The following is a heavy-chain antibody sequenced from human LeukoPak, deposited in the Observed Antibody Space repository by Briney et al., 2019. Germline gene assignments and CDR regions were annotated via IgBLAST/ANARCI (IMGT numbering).Heavy chain of an antibody. J-gene: IGHJ5*02. D-gene: IGHD3-22*01. Sequence: SVKVSCKASGGTFSSYAISWVRQAPGQGLEWMGGIIPIFGTANYAQKFQGRVTITADESTSTAYMELSSLRSEDTAVYCCARDPHYYDSSGPNWFDPWGQGTLVTVSS. CDR3: ARDPHYYDSSGPNWFDP. CDR2: IIPIFGTA. V-gene: IGHV1-69*13. CDR1: GGTFSSYA.